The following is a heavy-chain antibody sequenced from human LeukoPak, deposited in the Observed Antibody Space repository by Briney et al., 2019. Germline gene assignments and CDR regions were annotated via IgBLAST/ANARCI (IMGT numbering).Heavy chain of an antibody. V-gene: IGHV4-34*01. Sequence: SETLSLTCAVYGGSFSGYYWSWIRQPPGKGLEWIGEINHSGSTNYNPSLKSRVTISVDTSKNQFSLKLSSVTAADTAVYYCARGRGSSSPRWGCYYGMDVWDQGTTVTVSS. CDR1: GGSFSGYY. CDR3: ARGRGSSSPRWGCYYGMDV. J-gene: IGHJ6*02. CDR2: INHSGST. D-gene: IGHD6-6*01.